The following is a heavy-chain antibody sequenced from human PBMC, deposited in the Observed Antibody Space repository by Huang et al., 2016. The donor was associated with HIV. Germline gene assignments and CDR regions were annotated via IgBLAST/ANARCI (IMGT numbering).Heavy chain of an antibody. V-gene: IGHV4-39*01. CDR2: FYYSGDA. Sequence: QLHLQQSGPGLVRPSETLSLICTVSGGSITSSNHYWGWIRQPPGKGLEWIGNFYYSGDAYYTPSLKNLVSISIDTSKSQFSLRLSSVIATDTAVYYCASGEYGKNAYDIWGQGTVVTVSA. D-gene: IGHD2-2*01. CDR3: ASGEYGKNAYDI. CDR1: GGSITSSNHY. J-gene: IGHJ3*02.